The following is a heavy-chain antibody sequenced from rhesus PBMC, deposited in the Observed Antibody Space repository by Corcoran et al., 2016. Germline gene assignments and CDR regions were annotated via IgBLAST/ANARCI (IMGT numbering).Heavy chain of an antibody. CDR2: INSAGSST. CDR1: GFTFSSYW. J-gene: IGHJ4*01. V-gene: IGHV3-14*01. Sequence: EVQLVESGGGLAKPGGSLRLSCAAHGFTFSSYWMHWFRHGPGKGLECVSCINSAGSSTYDGYSVKGRFTISRENAKNTLYLQMDGLRPEDTAVYYCAGEFSTTDYWGQGVLVTVSS. CDR3: AGEFSTTDY. D-gene: IGHD2-15*01.